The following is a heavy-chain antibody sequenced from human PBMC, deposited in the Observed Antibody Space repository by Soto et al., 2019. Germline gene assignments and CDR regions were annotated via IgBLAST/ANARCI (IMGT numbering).Heavy chain of an antibody. CDR2: IVVGSGNT. CDR1: GFTFTSSA. J-gene: IGHJ6*02. D-gene: IGHD5-12*01. V-gene: IGHV1-58*01. Sequence: QMQLVQSGPEVKKPGTSVKVSCKASGFTFTSSAVQWVRQARGQRLEWIGWIVVGSGNTNYAQKFQERVTITRDISTRTAYLELSSLRSEATAVYYCAAAAIGASYYYYYGIDVWGQGTTLTVSS. CDR3: AAAAIGASYYYYYGIDV.